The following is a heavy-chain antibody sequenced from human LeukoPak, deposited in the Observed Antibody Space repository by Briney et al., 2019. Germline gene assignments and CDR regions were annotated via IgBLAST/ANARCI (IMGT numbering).Heavy chain of an antibody. CDR1: GFTFSSYW. Sequence: GGSLRLSCAASGFTFSSYWMSWVRQAPGKGLEWVADIKQDGSEQYYVDSVKGRFTISRDNAKNSLYLQMNSLRAEDTAVYYRAKDSALYGSLPGAFDIWGQGTMVTVSS. V-gene: IGHV3-7*03. J-gene: IGHJ3*02. CDR3: AKDSALYGSLPGAFDI. CDR2: IKQDGSEQ. D-gene: IGHD3-10*01.